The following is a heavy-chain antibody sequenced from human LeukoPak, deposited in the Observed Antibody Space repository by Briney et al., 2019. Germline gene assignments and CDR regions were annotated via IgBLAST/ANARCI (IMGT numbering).Heavy chain of an antibody. CDR3: ARDRNYYDSSGYWRYFDY. CDR1: GGTFSSYA. CDR2: IIPIFGTV. J-gene: IGHJ4*02. V-gene: IGHV1-69*01. Sequence: SVKVSCKASGGTFSSYAISWVRQAPGQGLEWMGGIIPIFGTVNYAQKFQGRVTITADESTSTAYMELSSLRSEDTAVYYCARDRNYYDSSGYWRYFDYWGQGTLVTVSS. D-gene: IGHD3-22*01.